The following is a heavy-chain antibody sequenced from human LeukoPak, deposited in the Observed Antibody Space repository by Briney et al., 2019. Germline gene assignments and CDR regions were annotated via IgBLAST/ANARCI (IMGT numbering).Heavy chain of an antibody. CDR3: ARELLLWFGEGAFDI. V-gene: IGHV3-21*01. J-gene: IGHJ3*02. CDR2: ISSSSSYI. D-gene: IGHD3-10*01. Sequence: PGGSLRLSCAASGSTFSSYSMNWVRQAPGKGLEWVSSISSSSSYIYYADSVKGRFTISRDNAKNSLYLQMNSLRAEDTAVYYCARELLLWFGEGAFDIWGQGTMVTVSS. CDR1: GSTFSSYS.